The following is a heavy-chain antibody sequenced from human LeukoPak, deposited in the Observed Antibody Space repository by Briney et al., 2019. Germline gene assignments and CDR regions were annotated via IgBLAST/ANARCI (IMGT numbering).Heavy chain of an antibody. CDR2: ISYDGSNK. J-gene: IGHJ6*02. CDR1: GSTFSSSG. CDR3: ARNGDSFYYYYGMDV. D-gene: IGHD2-8*01. V-gene: IGHV3-30*03. Sequence: PGGSLSFSLEASGSTFSSSGRPWFGKAPGKGWRGGAVISYDGSNKYYADSVKGRFTISRDNSKNTLYLQMNSLRAEDTAVYYCARNGDSFYYYYGMDVWGQGTTVTVSS.